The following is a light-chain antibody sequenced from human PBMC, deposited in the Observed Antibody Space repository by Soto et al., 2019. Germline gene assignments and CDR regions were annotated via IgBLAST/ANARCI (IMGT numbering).Light chain of an antibody. CDR3: QQYINLPRT. V-gene: IGKV3-15*01. Sequence: EVVMTQAPSTLAVSLRERATLSCRASQSVSSTLAWYQQKPGQAPRLLLYGPSTRATGIPARFSGSGSGTEFTLTISSLQFDDFAVNYGQQYINLPRTCGTGVKAEI. CDR2: GPS. CDR1: QSVSST. J-gene: IGKJ4*02.